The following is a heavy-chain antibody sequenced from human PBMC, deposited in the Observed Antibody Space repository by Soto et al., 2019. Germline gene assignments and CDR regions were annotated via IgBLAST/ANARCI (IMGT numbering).Heavy chain of an antibody. Sequence: GGSLRLSCAASGFTFSSYSMNWVRQAPGKGLEWVSYISSSSSTIYYADSVKGRFTISRDNAKNSLYLQMNSLRDEDTAVYYCARARIDIAMVRAVIILFGMDVWGHGTTVTFSS. V-gene: IGHV3-48*02. CDR3: ARARIDIAMVRAVIILFGMDV. J-gene: IGHJ6*02. CDR1: GFTFSSYS. D-gene: IGHD3-10*01. CDR2: ISSSSSTI.